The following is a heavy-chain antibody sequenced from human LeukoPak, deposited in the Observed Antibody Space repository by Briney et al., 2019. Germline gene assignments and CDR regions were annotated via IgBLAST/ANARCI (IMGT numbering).Heavy chain of an antibody. D-gene: IGHD3-3*01. CDR2: MNPNSGNT. CDR3: ARDQPFLAEAFDY. CDR1: GYTFTSYD. J-gene: IGHJ4*02. V-gene: IGHV1-8*01. Sequence: ASVKVSCKASGYTFTSYDINWVRQATGQGLEWMGWMNPNSGNTGYAQKFQGRVTMTRNTSISTAYMELSSLRSEDTAVYYCARDQPFLAEAFDYWGQGTLVTVSS.